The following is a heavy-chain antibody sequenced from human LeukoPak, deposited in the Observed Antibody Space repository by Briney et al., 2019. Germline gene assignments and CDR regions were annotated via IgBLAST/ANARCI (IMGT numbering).Heavy chain of an antibody. CDR2: IKQDGSEK. D-gene: IGHD3-3*01. J-gene: IGHJ6*03. CDR1: GFTFSSYW. Sequence: QSGGSLRLSCAASGFTFSSYWMSWVRQAPGKGLEWVANIKQDGSEKYYVDSVKGRFTISRDNAKNSLYLQMNSLRAEDTAVYYCARDITYYDFWSGYYTDYYYMDVWGKGTTVTASS. V-gene: IGHV3-7*01. CDR3: ARDITYYDFWSGYYTDYYYMDV.